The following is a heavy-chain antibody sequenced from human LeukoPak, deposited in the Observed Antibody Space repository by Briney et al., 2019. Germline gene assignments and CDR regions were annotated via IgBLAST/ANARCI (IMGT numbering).Heavy chain of an antibody. V-gene: IGHV3-48*03. J-gene: IGHJ4*02. CDR2: ISSSGSTI. CDR1: GFTFSSYE. D-gene: IGHD4-23*01. Sequence: GGSLRLSCAASGFTFSSYEMNWVRQAPGKGLEWVSYISSSGSTIYYADSVKGRFTISRDNAKNSLYLQMDSLRAEDTAVYYCARGPVAYFDYWGQGTLVTVSS. CDR3: ARGPVAYFDY.